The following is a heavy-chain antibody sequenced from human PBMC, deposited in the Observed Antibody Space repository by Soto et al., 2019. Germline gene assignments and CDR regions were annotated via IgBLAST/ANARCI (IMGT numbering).Heavy chain of an antibody. V-gene: IGHV2-5*01. D-gene: IGHD3-10*01. CDR1: GFSLSTSGLG. CDR2: IYWHDDK. J-gene: IGHJ4*02. CDR3: VRRQRDSGPNGDY. Sequence: SGPTLVNPTQTLTLTCTFSGFSLSTSGLGVGWIRQPPGKALEWLALIYWHDDKRYSPSLSNRLTVTKDDSKNQVVLTMTDMEPVDTATYYCVRRQRDSGPNGDYWGQGILVTVSS.